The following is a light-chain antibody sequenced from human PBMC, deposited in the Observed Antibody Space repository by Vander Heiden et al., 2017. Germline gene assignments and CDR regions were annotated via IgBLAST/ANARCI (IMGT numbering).Light chain of an antibody. V-gene: IGLV1-51*01. J-gene: IGLJ2*01. CDR2: DNN. Sequence: QSVLTQPPSVSAAPGQTVTISCSGSSSNIGNNAVSWYEHLPGTAPKLLIYDNNERPSGIPARFSGSQYGTSATLAITGLQTGDEADYYCATWDSSLNVLLFGGGTKVTVL. CDR3: ATWDSSLNVLL. CDR1: SSNIGNNA.